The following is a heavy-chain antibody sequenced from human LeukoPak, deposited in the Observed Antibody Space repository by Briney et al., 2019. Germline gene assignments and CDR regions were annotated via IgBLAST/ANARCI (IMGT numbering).Heavy chain of an antibody. CDR2: INPNSGGT. D-gene: IGHD6-13*01. Sequence: ASVKVSCKASGYTFTGYYMHWVRQAPGQGLEWMGWINPNSGGTNYAQKFQGRVTMTRDTSISTAYMELSRLRSDDTAVYYCARGWIAAAGAGNWFDPWGQGTLVTVSS. CDR1: GYTFTGYY. CDR3: ARGWIAAAGAGNWFDP. J-gene: IGHJ5*02. V-gene: IGHV1-2*02.